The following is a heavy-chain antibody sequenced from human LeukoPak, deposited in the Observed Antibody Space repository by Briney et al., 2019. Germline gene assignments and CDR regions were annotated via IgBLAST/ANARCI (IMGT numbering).Heavy chain of an antibody. Sequence: GESLKISCQGSTYSFTKYWLGWVRQMPGKGLEWMGIIYPGDSDTRYGPSFQGQVTISADKSISTAYLQWSSLKASDTAMYYCARPTYYYDSSGYLDYFDYWGQGTLVTVSS. D-gene: IGHD3-22*01. CDR3: ARPTYYYDSSGYLDYFDY. CDR1: TYSFTKYW. CDR2: IYPGDSDT. J-gene: IGHJ4*02. V-gene: IGHV5-51*01.